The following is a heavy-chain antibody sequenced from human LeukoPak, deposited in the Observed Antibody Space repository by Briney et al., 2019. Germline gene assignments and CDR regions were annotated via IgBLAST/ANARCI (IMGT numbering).Heavy chain of an antibody. V-gene: IGHV4-38-2*01. J-gene: IGHJ4*02. CDR3: ARHSGGYCRSSSCLFFQY. Sequence: PSETLPLTCAVSGYFISSGYYWGWIRQPPGKGLEWIGSIDHSGSTYYNPSLQSRVTISVDTSKNQFSLKLSSVTAADTAMYYCARHSGGYCRSSSCLFFQYWGQGTLVAASS. D-gene: IGHD2-2*01. CDR1: GYFISSGYY. CDR2: IDHSGST.